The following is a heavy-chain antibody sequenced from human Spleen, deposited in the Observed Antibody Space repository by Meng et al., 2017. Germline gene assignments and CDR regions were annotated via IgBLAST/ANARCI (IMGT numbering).Heavy chain of an antibody. CDR2: IYHSGST. D-gene: IGHD4-11*01. CDR1: VGSISSSNW. J-gene: IGHJ4*02. CDR3: ARGPTTMAHDFDY. Sequence: LQDLGQGLGKHSGCLSFTCAVAVGSISSSNWWSWVRQPPGKGLELIGEIYHSGSTNYNPSLKSRVTISVDTSQNNLSLKLSSVTAADSAVYYCARGPTTMAHDFDYWGQGTLVTVSS. V-gene: IGHV4-4*02.